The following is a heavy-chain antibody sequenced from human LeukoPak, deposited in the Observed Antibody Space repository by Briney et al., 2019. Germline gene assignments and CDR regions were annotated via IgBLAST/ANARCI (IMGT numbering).Heavy chain of an antibody. CDR3: ARQKGPGTNWLDH. CDR1: GFTFGGYS. CDR2: ISGSGDGT. J-gene: IGHJ5*02. Sequence: GGSLRLSCAASGFTFGGYSMHWVRQAPGKGLEYVSYISGSGDGTDYADSVKGRFTISRDNSKSTLYLQMGSLRAEDMAVYYCARQKGPGTNWLDHWGQGTLVTVSS. V-gene: IGHV3-64*02. D-gene: IGHD1-1*01.